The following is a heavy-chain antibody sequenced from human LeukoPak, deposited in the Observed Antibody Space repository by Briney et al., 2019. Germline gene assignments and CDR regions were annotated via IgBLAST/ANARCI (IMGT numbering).Heavy chain of an antibody. CDR3: ARHTRVVAGRAFDY. CDR1: GDSMGSSNYY. Sequence: SETLSPTCTVSGDSMGSSNYYWGWIRQPPGKGLEWIANIYYSGSTYYNPPLKSRVTISVDTSKNQFSLKLSSVTAADTAVYFCARHTRVVAGRAFDYWGQGTLVTVSS. D-gene: IGHD6-19*01. V-gene: IGHV4-39*01. J-gene: IGHJ4*02. CDR2: IYYSGST.